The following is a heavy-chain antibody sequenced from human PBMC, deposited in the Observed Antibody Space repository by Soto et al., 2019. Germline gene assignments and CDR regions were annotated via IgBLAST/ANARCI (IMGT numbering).Heavy chain of an antibody. Sequence: QLQLQESGPGLVKPSETLSLTCTVSGGSISSSSYYWGWIRQPPGKGLEWIGSIYYSGITYYNPSLKSRVTISVDTSKNQFSLKLRSVTAADTAVYSCAILWAMTVVVDDYWGQGTLVTVSS. J-gene: IGHJ4*02. V-gene: IGHV4-39*01. CDR3: AILWAMTVVVDDY. CDR1: GGSISSSSYY. CDR2: IYYSGIT. D-gene: IGHD3-22*01.